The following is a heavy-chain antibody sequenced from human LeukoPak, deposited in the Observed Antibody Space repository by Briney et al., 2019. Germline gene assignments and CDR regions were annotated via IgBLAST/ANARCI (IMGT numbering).Heavy chain of an antibody. CDR2: IYYSGNT. J-gene: IGHJ6*03. CDR1: GFTFSTYN. V-gene: IGHV4-59*05. CDR3: AASKKYGSGSYYVYYMDV. D-gene: IGHD3-10*01. Sequence: GSLRLSCAASGFTFSTYNMNWVRQAPGKGLEWIGSIYYSGNTYYNASLKSQVSISIDTSKNQFSLRLSSVTAADTAVYYCAASKKYGSGSYYVYYMDVWGKGTTVTISS.